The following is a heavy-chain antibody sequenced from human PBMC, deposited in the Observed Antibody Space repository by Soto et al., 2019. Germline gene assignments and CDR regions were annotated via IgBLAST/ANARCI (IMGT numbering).Heavy chain of an antibody. D-gene: IGHD5-12*01. CDR3: ASVRGNSGYDLAFDY. J-gene: IGHJ4*02. V-gene: IGHV3-7*01. CDR1: GFTFSRYW. CDR2: IKPDGSEK. Sequence: GGSLRLSCAASGFTFSRYWMSWVRQAPGKGLEWVANIKPDGSEKYYVDSVKGRFTISRDSAKNSLYLQMNSLRAEDTAVYYCASVRGNSGYDLAFDYWGQGTLVTVSS.